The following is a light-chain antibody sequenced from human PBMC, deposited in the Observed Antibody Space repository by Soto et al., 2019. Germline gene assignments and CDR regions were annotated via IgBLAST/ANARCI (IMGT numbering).Light chain of an antibody. CDR1: QDVNTN. CDR3: QQYNGWPPYT. Sequence: EILMVQSPAALSVSPGERATLSCRASQDVNTNVAWYQQKSGQAPRLLMYSASARATGIPARFSGSGSGTEFTLTISSLQSEDFGIYYCQQYNGWPPYTFGQGTKVEIK. J-gene: IGKJ2*01. V-gene: IGKV3-15*01. CDR2: SAS.